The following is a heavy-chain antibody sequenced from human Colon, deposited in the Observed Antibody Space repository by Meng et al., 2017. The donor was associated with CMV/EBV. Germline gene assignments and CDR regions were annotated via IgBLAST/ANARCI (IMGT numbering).Heavy chain of an antibody. CDR3: ALSYGANQPFDS. Sequence: GESLKISCAGSGFFVSNTYINWVRQAPGKGLEWVSVMYRGGSPFYTDSVKGRFTISRDISKNTVSLQMNKSRVEDTAVYYCALSYGANQPFDSWGPGTLVTVSS. D-gene: IGHD3-10*01. V-gene: IGHV3-53*01. J-gene: IGHJ4*02. CDR1: GFFVSNTY. CDR2: MYRGGSP.